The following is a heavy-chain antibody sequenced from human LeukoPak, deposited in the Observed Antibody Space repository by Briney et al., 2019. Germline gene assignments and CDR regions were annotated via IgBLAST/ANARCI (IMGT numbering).Heavy chain of an antibody. CDR2: IYYSGST. CDR1: GGSISSSSYY. CDR3: AIYCSGGSCRKTDFDP. V-gene: IGHV4-39*07. D-gene: IGHD2-15*01. J-gene: IGHJ5*02. Sequence: SETLSLTCTVSGGSISSSSYYWGWIRQPPGKGLEWIGSIYYSGSTYYNPSLKSRVTISVDTSKNQFSLKLSSVTAADTAVYYCAIYCSGGSCRKTDFDPWGQGTLVTVSS.